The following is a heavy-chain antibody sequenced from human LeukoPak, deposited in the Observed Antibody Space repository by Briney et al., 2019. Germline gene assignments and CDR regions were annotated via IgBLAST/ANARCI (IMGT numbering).Heavy chain of an antibody. J-gene: IGHJ6*02. CDR3: ARDRYDSSGHPRGSGMDV. CDR1: RFSFSSHS. V-gene: IGHV3-21*01. Sequence: GGSLRLSCAASRFSFSSHSMNWVRQAPGKGLEWVSSISSSGSYVYYADSVKGRFTISRDNGKNSLYLQMNSLRAEDTAVYYCARDRYDSSGHPRGSGMDVWGQGTMVTVSS. CDR2: ISSSGSYV. D-gene: IGHD3-22*01.